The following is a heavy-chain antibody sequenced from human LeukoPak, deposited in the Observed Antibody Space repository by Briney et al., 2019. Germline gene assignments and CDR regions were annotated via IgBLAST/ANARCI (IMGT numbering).Heavy chain of an antibody. D-gene: IGHD6-6*01. V-gene: IGHV4-59*08. CDR2: IYYSGST. Sequence: PSETLSLTCTVSGGSISIYYWSWIRQPPGKGLEWIGYIYYSGSTNYNPSLKSRVTISVDTSKNQFSLKLSSVTAADTAVYYCARLGSSDNFDYWGQGTLVTVSS. CDR1: GGSISIYY. J-gene: IGHJ4*02. CDR3: ARLGSSDNFDY.